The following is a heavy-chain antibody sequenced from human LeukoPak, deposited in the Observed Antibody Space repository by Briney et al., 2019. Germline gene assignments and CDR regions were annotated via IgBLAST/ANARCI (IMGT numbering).Heavy chain of an antibody. CDR2: INPSGGST. V-gene: IGHV1-46*01. J-gene: IGHJ4*02. CDR3: ARHSLIGTTPFDY. D-gene: IGHD1-20*01. CDR1: GYTFISFY. Sequence: EASVNVSCKASGYTFISFYMPWVRQAPGQGLEWMGVINPSGGSTAYAQQFQGRVTMTRDTSTSTVYMELSSLRSEDTAVYYCARHSLIGTTPFDYWGQGTLVTVSS.